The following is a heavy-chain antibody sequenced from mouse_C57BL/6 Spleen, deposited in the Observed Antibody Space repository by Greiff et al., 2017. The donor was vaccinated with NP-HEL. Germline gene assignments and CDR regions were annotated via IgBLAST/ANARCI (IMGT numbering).Heavy chain of an antibody. V-gene: IGHV5-16*01. Sequence: EVNLVESEGGLVQPGSSMKLSCTASGFTFSDYYMAWVRQVPEKGLEWVANINYDGSSTYYLDSLKSRFIISRDNAKNILYLQMSSLKSEDTATYYCARDRRDAMDYWGQGTSVTVSS. CDR3: ARDRRDAMDY. CDR1: GFTFSDYY. CDR2: INYDGSST. J-gene: IGHJ4*01.